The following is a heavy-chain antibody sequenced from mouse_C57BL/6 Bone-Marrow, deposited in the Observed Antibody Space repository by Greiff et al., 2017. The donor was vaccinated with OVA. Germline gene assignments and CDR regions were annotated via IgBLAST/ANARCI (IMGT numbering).Heavy chain of an antibody. CDR1: GYTFTSYG. CDR3: ARLGRKRNY. J-gene: IGHJ2*01. V-gene: IGHV1-81*01. Sequence: VKLQQSGAELARPGASVKLSCKASGYTFTSYGISWVKQRTGQGLEWIGEIYPRSGNTYYNEKFKGKATLTADKSSSTVYMELRSLTSEDSAVYFCARLGRKRNYWGQGTTLTVSS. D-gene: IGHD4-1*01. CDR2: IYPRSGNT.